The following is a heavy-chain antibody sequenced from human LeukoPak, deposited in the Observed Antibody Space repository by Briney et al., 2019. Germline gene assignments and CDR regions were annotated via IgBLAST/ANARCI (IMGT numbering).Heavy chain of an antibody. CDR3: ARHTISDY. V-gene: IGHV5-10-1*01. CDR2: IDPSDSYT. Sequence: GESLKISCKGSGXSFSSYWINWVRQMPGKGLEWMGRIDPSDSYTNYNPSFQGHVTISADKSISTAYLQWSSLMASDTAMYYCARHTISDYWGQGNQVTVSS. J-gene: IGHJ4*02. CDR1: GXSFSSYW. D-gene: IGHD3-10*01.